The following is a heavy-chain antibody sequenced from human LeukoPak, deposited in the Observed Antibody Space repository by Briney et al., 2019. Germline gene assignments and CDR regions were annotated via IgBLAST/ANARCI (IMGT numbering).Heavy chain of an antibody. CDR3: AREVVPVTTYFDY. Sequence: SETLSLTCTVSSGSISSGDYYWSWIRQPPGKGLEWIGYIYYSGSTYYNPSLKSRVTISVDTSKNQFSLKLSSVTAADTAVYYCAREVVPVTTYFDYWGQGTLVTVSS. D-gene: IGHD4-17*01. V-gene: IGHV4-30-4*01. CDR1: SGSISSGDYY. J-gene: IGHJ4*02. CDR2: IYYSGST.